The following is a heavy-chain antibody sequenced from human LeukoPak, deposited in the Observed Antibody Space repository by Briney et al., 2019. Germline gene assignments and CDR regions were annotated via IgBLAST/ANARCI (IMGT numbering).Heavy chain of an antibody. V-gene: IGHV3-33*06. D-gene: IGHD4-11*01. Sequence: PGRSLRLSCAASGFTFSHYGFHWVRQAPGKGLEWVAVKWSDGTNQFYADSVKGRFTISRDYSQKTVYLEMHSLRTEDTAMYYCAKDAQRGFDYSNSLEYWGPGTLVTVSS. CDR1: GFTFSHYG. J-gene: IGHJ4*02. CDR2: KWSDGTNQ. CDR3: AKDAQRGFDYSNSLEY.